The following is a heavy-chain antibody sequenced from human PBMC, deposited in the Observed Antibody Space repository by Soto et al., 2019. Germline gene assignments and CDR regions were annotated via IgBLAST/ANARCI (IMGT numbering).Heavy chain of an antibody. V-gene: IGHV4-34*01. J-gene: IGHJ5*01. CDR2: INHSGRV. CDR1: GGSFSGHS. D-gene: IGHD3-22*01. CDR3: STRAYDTNGYYRFDP. Sequence: SETLSLTCAVYGGSFSGHSWTWIRQSPGKGLEWIGDINHSGRVDYSPSLKSRVTISLDTSKNQFSLTLSAVTAADTAMYYCSTRAYDTNGYYRFDPWGQGTLVTVSS.